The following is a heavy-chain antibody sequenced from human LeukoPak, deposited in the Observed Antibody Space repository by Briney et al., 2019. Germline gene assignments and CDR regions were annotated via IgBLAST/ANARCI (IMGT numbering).Heavy chain of an antibody. V-gene: IGHV4-38-2*02. Sequence: SETLSLTCTVSGGSISSYYWGWIRQPPGKGLEWIGSIYHSGSTYYNPSLKSRVTISVDTSKNQFSLKLSSVTAADTAVYYCARGSSGWYRGYNWFDPWGQGTLVTVSS. CDR2: IYHSGST. D-gene: IGHD6-19*01. CDR1: GGSISSYY. CDR3: ARGSSGWYRGYNWFDP. J-gene: IGHJ5*02.